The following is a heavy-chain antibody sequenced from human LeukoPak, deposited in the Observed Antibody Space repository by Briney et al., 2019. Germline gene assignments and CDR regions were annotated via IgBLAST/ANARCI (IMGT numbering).Heavy chain of an antibody. CDR1: GFTFSSYA. CDR2: ISSNGGST. CDR3: VKAPDRYFEAYFDY. Sequence: PGGSLRLSCSASGFTFSSYAMHWVRRAPGKGLEYVSAISSNGGSTYYADSVKGRFTISRDNSKNTLYLQMSSLRAEDTAVYYCVKAPDRYFEAYFDYWGQGTLVTVSS. V-gene: IGHV3-64D*06. D-gene: IGHD3-9*01. J-gene: IGHJ4*02.